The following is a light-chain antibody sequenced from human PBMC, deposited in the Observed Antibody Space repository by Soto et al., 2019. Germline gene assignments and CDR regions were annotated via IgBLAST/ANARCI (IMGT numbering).Light chain of an antibody. CDR2: EVN. V-gene: IGLV2-8*01. CDR1: SSDVGGYNY. Sequence: SALTQPASASGSPGQSVAISCTGTSSDVGGYNYVSWYQQHPGKAPKLMIYEVNKRPSGVPDRFSGSKSGNTASLTVSGLQDEDEADYYCSSYAGSSNVFGTGTKVT. J-gene: IGLJ1*01. CDR3: SSYAGSSNV.